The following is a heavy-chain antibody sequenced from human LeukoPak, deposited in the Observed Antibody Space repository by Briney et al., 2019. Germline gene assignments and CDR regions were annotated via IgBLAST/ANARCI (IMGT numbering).Heavy chain of an antibody. D-gene: IGHD2-15*01. CDR2: IIPQFGTP. V-gene: IGHV1-69*05. CDR3: ASLPAIGYCSGGSCFLVDS. J-gene: IGHJ4*02. CDR1: GGTFSSFT. Sequence: SVKVSCKASGGTFSSFTISWVRQAPGQGLEWMGSIIPQFGTPNYAQKLHGRLTISTDESTNTVYMELSSLRSEDTAVYYCASLPAIGYCSGGSCFLVDSWGQGSLVTVSS.